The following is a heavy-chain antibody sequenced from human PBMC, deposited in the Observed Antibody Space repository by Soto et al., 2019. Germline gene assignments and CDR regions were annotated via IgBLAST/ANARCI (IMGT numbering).Heavy chain of an antibody. Sequence: ASVKVSFKASGYTFTGYYIHWVRQDPGQGLEWMGWINPNTGVTNYAQKFQGWVTMTRDTSISTAYMELTRLTSDDTAVYYCARGSRGDFDYWGQGTLVTVSS. CDR2: INPNTGVT. J-gene: IGHJ4*02. V-gene: IGHV1-2*04. CDR1: GYTFTGYY. CDR3: ARGSRGDFDY. D-gene: IGHD3-10*01.